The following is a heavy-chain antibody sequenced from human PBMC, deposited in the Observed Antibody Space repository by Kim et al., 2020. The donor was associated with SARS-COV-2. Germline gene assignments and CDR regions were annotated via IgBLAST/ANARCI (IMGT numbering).Heavy chain of an antibody. CDR2: ISAYNGNT. CDR1: GYTFTSYG. V-gene: IGHV1-18*04. D-gene: IGHD3-3*01. J-gene: IGHJ6*02. CDR3: ARVTLRFLEWNYYYGMDV. Sequence: ASVKVSCKASGYTFTSYGISWVRQAPGQGLEWMGWISAYNGNTNYAQKLQGRVTMTTDTSTSTAYMELRSLRSDDTAVYYCARVTLRFLEWNYYYGMDVWGQGTTVTVSS.